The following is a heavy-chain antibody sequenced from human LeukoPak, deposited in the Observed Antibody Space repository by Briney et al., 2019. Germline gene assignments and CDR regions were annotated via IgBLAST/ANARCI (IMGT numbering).Heavy chain of an antibody. V-gene: IGHV4-4*07. CDR3: ARTLYCGDFADDAFDI. CDR2: IYTTGST. Sequence: SETLSLTCTVSGGSISSYYWNWIRQPAGKGLEWIGRIYTTGSTNYNPSLKSRVTMSVDTSKSQFSLKLSSVTAADTATYYCARTLYCGDFADDAFDIWGQGTMVTVSS. D-gene: IGHD4-17*01. J-gene: IGHJ3*02. CDR1: GGSISSYY.